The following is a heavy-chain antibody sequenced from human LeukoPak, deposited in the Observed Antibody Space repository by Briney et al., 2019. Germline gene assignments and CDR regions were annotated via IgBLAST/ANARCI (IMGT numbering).Heavy chain of an antibody. CDR3: ARQSTRGMVDTDFDY. J-gene: IGHJ4*02. D-gene: IGHD5-18*01. CDR1: GSFFTSYW. CDR2: IDPSDSYT. Sequence: PGASLRISCKGAGSFFTSYWIRGGRQMPGKGLEWRGRIDPSDSYTNYSPSFQGHVTISADKSISTAYLQWSSLKASDTAMYYCARQSTRGMVDTDFDYWGQGTLVTVSS. V-gene: IGHV5-10-1*01.